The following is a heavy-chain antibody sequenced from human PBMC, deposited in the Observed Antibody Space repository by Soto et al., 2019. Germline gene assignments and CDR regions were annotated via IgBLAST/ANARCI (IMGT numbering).Heavy chain of an antibody. D-gene: IGHD5-18*01. V-gene: IGHV4-31*03. CDR2: IYYSGST. CDR1: GGSISSGGYY. J-gene: IGHJ4*02. CDR3: ARLRSGYSYGSGIAY. Sequence: PSETLSLTCTVSGGSISSGGYYWSWIRQHPGKGLEWIGYIYYSGSTYDNPSLKSRVTISVSXSKNQFSLKLRSVTAADTAVYYCARLRSGYSYGSGIAYWGQGTLGTVSS.